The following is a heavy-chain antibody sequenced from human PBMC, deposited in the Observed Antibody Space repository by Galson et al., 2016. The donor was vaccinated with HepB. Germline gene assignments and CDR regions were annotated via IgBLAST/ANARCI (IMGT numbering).Heavy chain of an antibody. CDR1: GITFRSYT. V-gene: IGHV3-21*01. CDR2: TSGGSSYI. D-gene: IGHD6-19*01. Sequence: SLRLSCAVSGITFRSYTMNWVRQAPGKGLEWVSSTSGGSSYIYYADSVKGRFTISRDNAKNSLYLQMNSLRAEDTAVYYCASRHSGWYYFDYWGQGTLVTVSS. J-gene: IGHJ4*02. CDR3: ASRHSGWYYFDY.